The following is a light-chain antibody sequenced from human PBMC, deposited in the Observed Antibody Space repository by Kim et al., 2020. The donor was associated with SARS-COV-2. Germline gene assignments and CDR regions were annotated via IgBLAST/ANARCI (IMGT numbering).Light chain of an antibody. V-gene: IGKV2-28*01. CDR2: LGS. CDR1: QSLLDSTGYDD. J-gene: IGKJ1*01. CDR3: MQALQTPLT. Sequence: PASISCRSSQSLLDSTGYDDLDWYLQKPGQSPQLLIYLGSNRASGVPDRFSGSGSRTDFTQKISRVEAEDVGVYYCMQALQTPLTFGQGTKVDIK.